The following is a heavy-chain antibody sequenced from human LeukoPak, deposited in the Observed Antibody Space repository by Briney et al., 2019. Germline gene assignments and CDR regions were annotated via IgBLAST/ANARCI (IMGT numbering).Heavy chain of an antibody. D-gene: IGHD6-19*01. V-gene: IGHV3-33*01. Sequence: PGGSLRLSCAASGVTFSSYGMHWVRQAPGKGVEWVAVIWYDGSNKYYADSVKGRFTISRDNSKNTLYLQMNSLRAEDTAVYYCASTSGWYEPIDYWGQGTLVTVSS. J-gene: IGHJ4*02. CDR2: IWYDGSNK. CDR3: ASTSGWYEPIDY. CDR1: GVTFSSYG.